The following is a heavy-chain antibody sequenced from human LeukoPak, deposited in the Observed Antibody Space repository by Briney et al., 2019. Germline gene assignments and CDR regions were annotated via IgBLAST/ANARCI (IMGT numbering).Heavy chain of an antibody. J-gene: IGHJ4*02. CDR1: GYTLTELF. D-gene: IGHD7-27*01. CDR2: FATEDGET. Sequence: ASVKVSCKVSGYTLTELFMHWVRQAPGQGLEWMGGFATEDGETIDAQRSQGRVTMTEDTSTDTAYMELSSLRSEDTAVYFCTINLGYWGQGTLVTVAS. CDR3: TINLGY. V-gene: IGHV1-24*01.